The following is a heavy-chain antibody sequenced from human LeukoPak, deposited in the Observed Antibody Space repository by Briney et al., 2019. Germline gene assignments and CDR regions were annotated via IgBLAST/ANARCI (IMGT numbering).Heavy chain of an antibody. CDR1: GGSIRTYY. V-gene: IGHV4-4*09. D-gene: IGHD2/OR15-2a*01. CDR2: IYTSGST. J-gene: IGHJ4*02. CDR3: ARGDFYRYYFDY. Sequence: SETLSLTCTVSGGSIRTYYWSWLRQPPGKGLEWVGYIYTSGSTNYIPSLKSRVTMSLDTSENQFSLKLSSVTAADTAVYYCARGDFYRYYFDYWGQGTLVTVSS.